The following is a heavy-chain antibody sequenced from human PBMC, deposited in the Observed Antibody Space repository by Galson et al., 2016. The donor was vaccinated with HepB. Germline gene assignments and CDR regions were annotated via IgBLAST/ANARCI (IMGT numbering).Heavy chain of an antibody. CDR3: AKGGLSSRWASS. D-gene: IGHD6-13*01. CDR1: FTFSTSA. Sequence: FTFSTSAMTWVRQAPGKGLEWMSTLSDGGDTTYYADSVKGRFTVSRDTSKNTLYLQMNSLRVDDTALYYCAKGGLSSRWASSWGQGTLVTVSS. V-gene: IGHV3-23*01. J-gene: IGHJ4*02. CDR2: LSDGGDTT.